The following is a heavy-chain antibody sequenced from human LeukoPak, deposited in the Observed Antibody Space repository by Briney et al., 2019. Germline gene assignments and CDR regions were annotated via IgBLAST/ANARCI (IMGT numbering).Heavy chain of an antibody. V-gene: IGHV4-59*01. Sequence: SETLSLTCTVSGGSISSYYWSWIRQPPGKGLEWIGYIYYSGSTNYNPSLKSRVTISVDTSKNQSSLKLSSVTAADTAVYYCASFRGYSYGYDLYYYYGMDVWGQGTTVTVSS. J-gene: IGHJ6*02. CDR2: IYYSGST. CDR3: ASFRGYSYGYDLYYYYGMDV. CDR1: GGSISSYY. D-gene: IGHD5-18*01.